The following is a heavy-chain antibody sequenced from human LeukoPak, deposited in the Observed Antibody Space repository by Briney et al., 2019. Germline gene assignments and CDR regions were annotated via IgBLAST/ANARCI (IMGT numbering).Heavy chain of an antibody. V-gene: IGHV3-33*01. CDR2: IWHDESKK. CDR1: GFTFSSYG. J-gene: IGHJ4*02. CDR3: ARDGTLGASGSYYNLPY. D-gene: IGHD3-10*01. Sequence: PGTSLRLSCAASGFTFSSYGMHWVRQAPGKGLEWVAVIWHDESKKYYADSVEGRFTISRDTSKNTLYLQMNSLRVEDTAVYNCARDGTLGASGSYYNLPYWGQGTLVTVSS.